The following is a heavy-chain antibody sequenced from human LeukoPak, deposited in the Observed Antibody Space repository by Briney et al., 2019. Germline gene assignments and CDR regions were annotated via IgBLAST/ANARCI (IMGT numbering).Heavy chain of an antibody. CDR1: GFTFSDYY. Sequence: GGSLRLSCAASGFTFSDYYMSWIRQAPGKGLEWVSYISNSGATIYYADSVKGRFTISRDNAKNSLYLQMNSLRAEDTAVYYCARDRSVVPHPLDYWGQGTLVTVPS. D-gene: IGHD3-10*01. J-gene: IGHJ4*02. CDR2: ISNSGATI. V-gene: IGHV3-11*01. CDR3: ARDRSVVPHPLDY.